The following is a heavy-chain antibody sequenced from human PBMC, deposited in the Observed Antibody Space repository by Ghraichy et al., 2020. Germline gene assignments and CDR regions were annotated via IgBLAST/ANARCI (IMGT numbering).Heavy chain of an antibody. J-gene: IGHJ6*02. Sequence: PETLSLTCTVSGGSIRSESYYWDWIRQSRGKGLEWIGSIHHSGTVYYNPSLKNRVTISVDTSKDQFSLELTSVTAADTAVYYCERGGNGDHYYYYGLDVWGQGTTIIVSS. CDR3: ERGGNGDHYYYYGLDV. V-gene: IGHV4-39*01. D-gene: IGHD3-16*01. CDR2: IHHSGTV. CDR1: GGSIRSESYY.